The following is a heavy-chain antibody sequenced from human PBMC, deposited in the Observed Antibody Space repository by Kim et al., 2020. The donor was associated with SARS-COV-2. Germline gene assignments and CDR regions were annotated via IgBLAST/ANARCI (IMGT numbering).Heavy chain of an antibody. V-gene: IGHV3-7*01. J-gene: IGHJ4*02. CDR1: GFTFSSHW. CDR3: ARDFTSSWSGLCDY. D-gene: IGHD6-13*01. Sequence: GGSLRLSCAASGFTFSSHWMSWVRQAPGKGLEWVANIKQDGSEKNYVDSVKGRFTISRGNAKNSLYLHMNSLRAEDTAVYYCARDFTSSWSGLCDYWGQGTLVTVSS. CDR2: IKQDGSEK.